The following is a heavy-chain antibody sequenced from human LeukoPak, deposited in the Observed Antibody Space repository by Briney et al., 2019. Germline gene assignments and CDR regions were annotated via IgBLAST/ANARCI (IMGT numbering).Heavy chain of an antibody. V-gene: IGHV4-34*01. CDR1: GGSFSGYY. Sequence: SEALSLTCAVYGGSFSGYYWSWIRQPPGKGLEWIGEINHSGSTNYNPSLKSRVTISVDTSKNQFSLKLSSVTAADTAVYYCARGFQQLVRLLIGYFDYWGQGTLVTVSS. CDR2: INHSGST. D-gene: IGHD6-13*01. CDR3: ARGFQQLVRLLIGYFDY. J-gene: IGHJ4*02.